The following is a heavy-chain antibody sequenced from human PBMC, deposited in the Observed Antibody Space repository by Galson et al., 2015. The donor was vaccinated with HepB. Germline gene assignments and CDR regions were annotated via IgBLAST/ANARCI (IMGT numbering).Heavy chain of an antibody. J-gene: IGHJ4*02. CDR1: GGSFSGYY. CDR3: ARGVPQLRYFDWFRPYYFDY. CDR2: INHSGST. V-gene: IGHV4-34*01. Sequence: ETLSLTCAVYGGSFSGYYWSWIRQPPGKGLEWIGEINHSGSTNYNPSLKSRVTISVDTSKNQFSLKLSSVTAADTAVYYCARGVPQLRYFDWFRPYYFDYWGQGTLVTVSS. D-gene: IGHD3-9*01.